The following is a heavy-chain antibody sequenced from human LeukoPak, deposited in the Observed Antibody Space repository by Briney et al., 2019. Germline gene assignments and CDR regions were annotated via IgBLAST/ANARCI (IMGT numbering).Heavy chain of an antibody. CDR1: GGSISSGNYY. J-gene: IGHJ5*02. V-gene: IGHV4-61*02. Sequence: SQTLSLTCTASGGSISSGNYYWSWIRQPAGKGLEWIGRIYTSGSTNYSPSLKSRVTVSIDTSKNQFSLKLSSVTAADTAVYYCARDLTTTPYNWFDPWGPGTLVTVSS. D-gene: IGHD3-22*01. CDR2: IYTSGST. CDR3: ARDLTTTPYNWFDP.